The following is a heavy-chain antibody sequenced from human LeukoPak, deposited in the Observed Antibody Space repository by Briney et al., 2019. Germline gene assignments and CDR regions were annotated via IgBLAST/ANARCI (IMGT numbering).Heavy chain of an antibody. CDR2: IYTSGST. Sequence: SETLSLTCTVSGGSISSYCWSWIRQPAGKGLEWIGRIYTSGSTNYNPSLKSRVTMSVDTSKNQFSLKLSSVTAADTAVYYCARARGSNDPIPRPNDAFDIWGQGTMVTVSS. J-gene: IGHJ3*02. CDR3: ARARGSNDPIPRPNDAFDI. V-gene: IGHV4-4*07. D-gene: IGHD1-1*01. CDR1: GGSISSYC.